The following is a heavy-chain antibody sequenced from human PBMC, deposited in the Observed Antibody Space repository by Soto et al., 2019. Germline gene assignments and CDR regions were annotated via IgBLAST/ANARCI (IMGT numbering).Heavy chain of an antibody. CDR2: IYYSGST. V-gene: IGHV4-59*01. CDR3: ARVRYGNPAFDY. D-gene: IGHD4-4*01. CDR1: GGSISSYY. Sequence: SETLSLTCTVSGGSISSYYWSWIRQPPGKGLEWIGYIYYSGSTNYNPSLKSRVTISVDTSKNQFSLKLSSVTAADTAVYYCARVRYGNPAFDYWGQGTLVTVSS. J-gene: IGHJ4*02.